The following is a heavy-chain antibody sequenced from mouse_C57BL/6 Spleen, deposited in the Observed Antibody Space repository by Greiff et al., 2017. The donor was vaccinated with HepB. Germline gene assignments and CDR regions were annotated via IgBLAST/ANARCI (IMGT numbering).Heavy chain of an antibody. CDR3: ARSAQAYAMDY. CDR2: IYPGDGDT. V-gene: IGHV1-82*01. J-gene: IGHJ4*01. Sequence: VKLMESGPELVKPGASVKISCKASGYAFSSSWMHWVKQRPGPGLEWIGRIYPGDGDTNYNGKFKGKATLTADKSSSTAYMQLSSLTSEDASVYFCARSAQAYAMDYWGQGTSVTVSS. CDR1: GYAFSSSW. D-gene: IGHD3-2*02.